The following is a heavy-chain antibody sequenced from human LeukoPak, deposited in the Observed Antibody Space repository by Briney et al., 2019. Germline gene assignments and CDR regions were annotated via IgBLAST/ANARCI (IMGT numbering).Heavy chain of an antibody. D-gene: IGHD3-9*01. CDR1: GYTFTSYG. CDR3: ARDEMYYDILTGYYTWYYFDY. V-gene: IGHV1-18*01. CDR2: ISAYNGNT. J-gene: IGHJ4*02. Sequence: GASVKVSCKASGYTFTSYGISWVRQAPGQGLEWMEWISAYNGNTNYAQKLQGRVTMTTDTSTSTAYMELSRLRSDDTAVYYCARDEMYYDILTGYYTWYYFDYWGQGTLVTVSS.